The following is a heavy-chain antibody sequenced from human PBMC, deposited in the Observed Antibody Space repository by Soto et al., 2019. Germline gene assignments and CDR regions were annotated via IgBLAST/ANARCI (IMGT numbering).Heavy chain of an antibody. CDR2: MYYSGST. Sequence: QVQLQESGPGLVKPSQTLSLTCTVSGGSISGGGYYWSWIRQHPGKGLEWIGYMYYSGSTYYNPSLKSRVTISVDTSKNQFSLKLSSVTAADTAVYYCARWVGATSFDYWGQGTLVTVSS. V-gene: IGHV4-31*03. J-gene: IGHJ4*02. D-gene: IGHD1-26*01. CDR1: GGSISGGGYY. CDR3: ARWVGATSFDY.